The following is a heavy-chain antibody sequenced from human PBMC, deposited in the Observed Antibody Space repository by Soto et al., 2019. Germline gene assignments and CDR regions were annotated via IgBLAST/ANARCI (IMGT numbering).Heavy chain of an antibody. V-gene: IGHV3-64D*08. J-gene: IGHJ4*02. CDR1: GFTFSDFA. D-gene: IGHD2-8*01. CDR2: ITNSGTDT. CDR3: AKDTNYYARAGSYFDH. Sequence: EVQLVESGGGLAQPGGSLRLSCSASGFTFSDFALHWVRQAPGKGLQYLSAITNSGTDTYYADSVKGRFTISRDNSKKTLYLQMSSLRPEDTAVYYCAKDTNYYARAGSYFDHWGQGTLVTVSS.